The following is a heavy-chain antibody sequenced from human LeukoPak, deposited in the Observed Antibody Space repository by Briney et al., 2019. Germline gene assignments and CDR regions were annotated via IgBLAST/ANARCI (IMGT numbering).Heavy chain of an antibody. J-gene: IGHJ4*02. CDR1: GFTFSGSA. V-gene: IGHV3-73*01. Sequence: PGGSLRLSCAASGFTFSGSAMHWVRQASGKGLEWVGRIRSKANSYATAYAASVKGRFTISRDDSKNTAYLQMNSLKTEDTAVYYCARGGPRDGYDYWGQGTLVTVSS. CDR2: IRSKANSYAT. CDR3: ARGGPRDGYDY. D-gene: IGHD5-18*01.